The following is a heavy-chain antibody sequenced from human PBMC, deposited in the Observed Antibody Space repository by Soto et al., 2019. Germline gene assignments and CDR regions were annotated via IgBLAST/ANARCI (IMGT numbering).Heavy chain of an antibody. Sequence: QVQLVQSGAEVKKPGSSVKASCKASGGTFSSYAISWVRQAPGQGLEWMGGIIPIFGTANYAQKFQGRVTITADESTSTAYMELSSLRSEDTAVYSCARNGGQWLVRVLDYWGQGTLVTVSS. V-gene: IGHV1-69*01. CDR2: IIPIFGTA. CDR1: GGTFSSYA. CDR3: ARNGGQWLVRVLDY. J-gene: IGHJ4*02. D-gene: IGHD6-19*01.